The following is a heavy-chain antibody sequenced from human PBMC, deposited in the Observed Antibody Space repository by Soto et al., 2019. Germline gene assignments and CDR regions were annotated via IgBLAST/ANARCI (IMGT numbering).Heavy chain of an antibody. Sequence: SETLSLTCAVSGGSISSSNWWSWVRQPPGKGLEWIGEIYHSGSTNYNPSLKSRVTRSVDKSKNQFSLKLSSVTAADTAVYYCARSIAAAPPGHFDYWGQGTLVTVSS. CDR3: ARSIAAAPPGHFDY. V-gene: IGHV4-4*02. D-gene: IGHD6-13*01. J-gene: IGHJ4*02. CDR2: IYHSGST. CDR1: GGSISSSNW.